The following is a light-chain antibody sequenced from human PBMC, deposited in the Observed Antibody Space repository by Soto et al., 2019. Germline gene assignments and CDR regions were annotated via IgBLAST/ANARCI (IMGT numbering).Light chain of an antibody. J-gene: IGKJ3*01. CDR2: DAS. V-gene: IGKV3-11*01. Sequence: EIVLTQSPATLSLSPGDRATLSCRASQNVRTYLGWYQQKPGQAPRLLIYDASNRATGIPARFSGSGSGTDFTLAISSLEPEDFAVYDCQQRATWPPFPFCPGTKVDLK. CDR3: QQRATWPPFP. CDR1: QNVRTY.